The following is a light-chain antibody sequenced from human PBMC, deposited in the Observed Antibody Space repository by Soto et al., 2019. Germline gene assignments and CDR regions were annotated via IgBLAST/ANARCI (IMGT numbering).Light chain of an antibody. CDR2: SNN. CDR1: SSNIGSNT. J-gene: IGLJ1*01. CDR3: AAWDDSLNGYV. V-gene: IGLV1-44*01. Sequence: QLVLTQPPSASATPGQRVTISCSGSSSNIGSNTVNWYQHLPGTAPKVLIYSNNQRPSGVPDRFSGSKSGTSASLAISGLQSEDEADYYCAAWDDSLNGYVFGTGTKLTVL.